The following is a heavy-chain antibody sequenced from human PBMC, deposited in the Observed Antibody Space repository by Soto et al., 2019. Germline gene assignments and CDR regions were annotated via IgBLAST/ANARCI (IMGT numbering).Heavy chain of an antibody. Sequence: SETLSLTCAVSGGSISSGGYSWSWIRQPPGKGLEWIGYMYNRGSTFYNPSLKSRVTISVDTSKNQFSLKLNAVTAADTAVYYCARDLWGYCGTDCYPLDVWGQGTTVTVSS. CDR2: MYNRGST. D-gene: IGHD2-21*02. CDR1: GGSISSGGYS. CDR3: ARDLWGYCGTDCYPLDV. J-gene: IGHJ6*02. V-gene: IGHV4-61*08.